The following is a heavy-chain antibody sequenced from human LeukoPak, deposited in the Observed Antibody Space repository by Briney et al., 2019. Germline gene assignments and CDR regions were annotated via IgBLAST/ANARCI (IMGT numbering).Heavy chain of an antibody. CDR3: ARSSGGSYIYYMDV. CDR2: INWNGGST. D-gene: IGHD2-15*01. CDR1: GFTFDDYG. Sequence: GGSLRLSCAASGFTFDDYGMSWVRQAPGKGLEWVSGINWNGGSTGYADSVKGRFTISRDNAKNSLYLQVNSLRAEDTALYYCARSSGGSYIYYMDVWGKGTTVTVSS. J-gene: IGHJ6*03. V-gene: IGHV3-20*04.